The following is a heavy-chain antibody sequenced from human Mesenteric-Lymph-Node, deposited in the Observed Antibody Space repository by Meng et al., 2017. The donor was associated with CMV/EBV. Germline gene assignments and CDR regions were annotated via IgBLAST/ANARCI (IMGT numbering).Heavy chain of an antibody. D-gene: IGHD6-13*01. Sequence: GESLNTSCAASGFTFSSYRMNWVRPAPGEGLEWVSSISSSSNYIYYADSVKGRFTISRDNAKNSLYLQMNSLRAEDTAVYYRARDRSSWYEGAFDIWGQGTMVTVSS. CDR2: ISSSSNYI. CDR3: ARDRSSWYEGAFDI. CDR1: GFTFSSYR. J-gene: IGHJ3*02. V-gene: IGHV3-21*01.